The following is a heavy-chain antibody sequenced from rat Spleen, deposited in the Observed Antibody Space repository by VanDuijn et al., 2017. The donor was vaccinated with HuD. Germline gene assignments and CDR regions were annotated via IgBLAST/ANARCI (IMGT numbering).Heavy chain of an antibody. CDR1: GFTFSDYA. D-gene: IGHD1-1*01. CDR3: ARTDYYSALDY. CDR2: IIYDGSST. J-gene: IGHJ2*01. Sequence: EVQLVESGGGLVHLGRSLKLSCAASGFTFSDYAMAWVRQAPKKGLEWVATIIYDGSSTYYRDPVKGRFTISRDNAKSTLYLQMESLRSEDTATYYCARTDYYSALDYWGQGVMVTVSS. V-gene: IGHV5-17*01.